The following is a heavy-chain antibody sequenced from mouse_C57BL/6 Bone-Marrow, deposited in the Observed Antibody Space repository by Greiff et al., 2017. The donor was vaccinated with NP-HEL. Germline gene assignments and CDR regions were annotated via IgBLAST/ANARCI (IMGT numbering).Heavy chain of an antibody. CDR1: GFNIKDDY. D-gene: IGHD2-5*01. J-gene: IGHJ1*03. Sequence: EVKLQESGAELVRPGASVKLSCTASGFNIKDDYMHWVKQRPEQGLEWIGWIDPENGDTEYASKFQGKATITADTSSNTAYLQLSSLTSEDTAVYYCTTYYYSNSYWYFDVWGTGTTVTVSS. CDR2: IDPENGDT. CDR3: TTYYYSNSYWYFDV. V-gene: IGHV14-4*01.